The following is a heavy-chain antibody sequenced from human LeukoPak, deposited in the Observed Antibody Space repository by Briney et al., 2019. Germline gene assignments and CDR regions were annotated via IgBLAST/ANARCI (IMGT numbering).Heavy chain of an antibody. CDR1: GGSFSGYY. V-gene: IGHV4-34*01. CDR2: INHSGST. Sequence: SETLSLTCAVYGGSFSGYYWSWIRQPPGKGLEWIGEINHSGSTNYNPSLKSRVTISVDTSKNQFSLKLSSVTAADTAVYYCARAGRRAFDIWGQGTMVAVSS. CDR3: ARAGRRAFDI. J-gene: IGHJ3*02.